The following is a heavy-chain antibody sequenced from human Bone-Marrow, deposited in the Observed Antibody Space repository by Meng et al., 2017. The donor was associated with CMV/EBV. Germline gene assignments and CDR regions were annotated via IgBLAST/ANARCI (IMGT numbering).Heavy chain of an antibody. CDR3: ARKYSSRFDY. CDR1: GGSISSGDYS. V-gene: IGHV4-31*03. CDR2: IYNSGTT. Sequence: QVQLQESGPGLVKPSQTLSLTCTVSGGSISSGDYSWTWVRQHPGRGLEWIGNIYNSGTTYYNPSLKSRVTVSGDTTKNQFSLNLSSVTAADTAVYYCARKYSSRFDYWGQGTLVTVSS. J-gene: IGHJ4*02. D-gene: IGHD6-13*01.